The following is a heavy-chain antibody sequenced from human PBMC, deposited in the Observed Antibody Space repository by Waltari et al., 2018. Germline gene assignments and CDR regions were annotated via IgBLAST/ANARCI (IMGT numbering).Heavy chain of an antibody. Sequence: QVQLVQSGGGVIQPGRSLRLSCAGSGFTFRLYAIHWVRQSPGKGLECVAFTAYVGTNTHSADSVRGRFSISRDNSGNTVDLQINRIRTADAAIYYCAREGRFCSGASCFSAYYLDYWGRGSLVTVSS. V-gene: IGHV3-30-3*01. J-gene: IGHJ4*02. CDR1: GFTFRLYA. D-gene: IGHD2-15*01. CDR3: AREGRFCSGASCFSAYYLDY. CDR2: TAYVGTNT.